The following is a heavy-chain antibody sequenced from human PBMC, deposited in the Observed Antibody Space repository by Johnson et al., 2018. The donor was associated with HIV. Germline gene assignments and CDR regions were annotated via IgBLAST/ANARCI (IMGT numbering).Heavy chain of an antibody. CDR3: VTADRGSA. CDR2: INRKTDGGTT. J-gene: IGHJ3*01. V-gene: IGHV3-15*01. D-gene: IGHD1-26*01. Sequence: VQLVESGGGLVQPGGSLRLSCAASGFTFSNAWMSWVRQAPGKGLEWVARINRKTDGGTTDYAAPVKGRFTISRDDSKDTLYLQMNSLRDEDTAVYYCVTADRGSAWGQGTTVTVSS. CDR1: GFTFSNAW.